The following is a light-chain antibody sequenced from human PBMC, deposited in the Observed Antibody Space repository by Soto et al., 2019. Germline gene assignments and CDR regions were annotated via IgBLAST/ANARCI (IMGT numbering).Light chain of an antibody. J-gene: IGKJ4*01. Sequence: DIQLTQSPSFLSASVGDSVTITCRASQGISSYVAWYQQKPGKAPKVLIYAASTLKSGVPSRFSGSGSGTEFTLTISSLQPEDFATYHCQQVKNYPLTFGGGTRVEIK. V-gene: IGKV1-9*01. CDR3: QQVKNYPLT. CDR1: QGISSY. CDR2: AAS.